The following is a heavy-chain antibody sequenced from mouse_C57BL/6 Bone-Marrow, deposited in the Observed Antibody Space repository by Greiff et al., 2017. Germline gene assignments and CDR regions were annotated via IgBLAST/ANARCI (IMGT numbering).Heavy chain of an antibody. CDR1: GYTFTSYW. CDR3: ARLGIYDGYYVPFAY. V-gene: IGHV1-69*01. CDR2: FDPSDSYT. J-gene: IGHJ3*01. D-gene: IGHD2-3*01. Sequence: QVQLQQPGAELVMPGASVKLSCKASGYTFTSYWMHWVKQRPGQGLEWIGEFDPSDSYTNYNQKFKGKSTLTVDKSSSTAYMQLSSLTSEDSAVYYCARLGIYDGYYVPFAYWGQGALVTVSA.